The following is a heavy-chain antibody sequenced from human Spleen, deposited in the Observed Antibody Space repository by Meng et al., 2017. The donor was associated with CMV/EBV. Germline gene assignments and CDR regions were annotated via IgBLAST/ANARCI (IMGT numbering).Heavy chain of an antibody. J-gene: IGHJ4*02. CDR3: ARDVSSGWSSSPMYYFDY. Sequence: GESLKISCAASGFTFNGYNMNWVRQAPGKGLEWVASISTSSTYIFYTDSVKGRFTISRDNANSALYLQMDSLRAEDTAVYYCARDVSSGWSSSPMYYFDYWGQGTLVTVSS. V-gene: IGHV3-21*01. CDR1: GFTFNGYN. CDR2: ISTSSTYI. D-gene: IGHD6-19*01.